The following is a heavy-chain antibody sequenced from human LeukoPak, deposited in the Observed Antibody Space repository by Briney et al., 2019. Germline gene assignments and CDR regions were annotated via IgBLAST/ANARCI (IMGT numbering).Heavy chain of an antibody. Sequence: GGSLRLSCAASGFTFSSYAMHWVRQAPGKGLEWVAVISYDGSNKYYADSVKGRFTISRDNSKNTLYLQMNSLRAEDTAVYYCARSLSSELGIGYFDYWGQGTLVTDSS. V-gene: IGHV3-30-3*01. J-gene: IGHJ4*02. D-gene: IGHD7-27*01. CDR3: ARSLSSELGIGYFDY. CDR1: GFTFSSYA. CDR2: ISYDGSNK.